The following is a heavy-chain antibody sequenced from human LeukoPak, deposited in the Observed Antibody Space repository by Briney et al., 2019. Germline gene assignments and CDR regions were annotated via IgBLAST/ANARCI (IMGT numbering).Heavy chain of an antibody. Sequence: GGSLRLSCAASGFTFSSYGMHWVRQAPGKGLEWVSSISETGAITNYADSVKGRFTISRDNSKNTLYLQMSSLRAEDAAVYFCAKYIGPSRRIFDYWGQGTLVAVSS. J-gene: IGHJ4*02. V-gene: IGHV3-23*01. CDR2: ISETGAIT. CDR3: AKYIGPSRRIFDY. D-gene: IGHD2/OR15-2a*01. CDR1: GFTFSSYG.